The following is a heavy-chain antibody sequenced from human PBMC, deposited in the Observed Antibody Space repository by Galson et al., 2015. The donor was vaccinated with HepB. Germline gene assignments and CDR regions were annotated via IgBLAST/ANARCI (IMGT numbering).Heavy chain of an antibody. Sequence: LRLSCAASGFTFSSYGMHWVRQAPGKGLEWVAVISYDGSNKYYADSVKGRFTISRDNSKNTLYLQMNSLRAEDTAVYYCAKEVGATIFHYYYGMDVWGQGTTVTVSS. CDR1: GFTFSSYG. V-gene: IGHV3-30*18. CDR3: AKEVGATIFHYYYGMDV. J-gene: IGHJ6*02. D-gene: IGHD1-26*01. CDR2: ISYDGSNK.